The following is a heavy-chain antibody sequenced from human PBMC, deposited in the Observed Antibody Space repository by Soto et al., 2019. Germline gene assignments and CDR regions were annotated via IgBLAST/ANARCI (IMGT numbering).Heavy chain of an antibody. V-gene: IGHV3-30-3*01. CDR3: ARDQNQSDYYFWSGTFDY. J-gene: IGHJ4*02. Sequence: QVQLVESGGGVVQPGRSLRLSCAASGFTFSSYAMHWVRQAPGKGLEWVAVISYDGSNKYYADYVKGRFTISRDNSKNTLYLQMTSLRAEYTAVYYCARDQNQSDYYFWSGTFDYWGQGTLVTVSS. CDR2: ISYDGSNK. D-gene: IGHD3-3*01. CDR1: GFTFSSYA.